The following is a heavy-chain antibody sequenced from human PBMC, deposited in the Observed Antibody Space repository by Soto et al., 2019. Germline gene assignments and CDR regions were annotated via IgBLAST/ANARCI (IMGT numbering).Heavy chain of an antibody. CDR3: ARDQSSGLGTFDY. D-gene: IGHD6-19*01. V-gene: IGHV3-21*01. J-gene: IGHJ4*02. Sequence: EVQLVESGGGLVKPGGSLRLSCAASGFTFSSYIMNWVRQAPGKGLEWVSSIGSSSSYIYYADSVKGRFTMSRDNAKNSLHLQINSLRAEDTAVYYCARDQSSGLGTFDYWGQATLVTVSS. CDR1: GFTFSSYI. CDR2: IGSSSSYI.